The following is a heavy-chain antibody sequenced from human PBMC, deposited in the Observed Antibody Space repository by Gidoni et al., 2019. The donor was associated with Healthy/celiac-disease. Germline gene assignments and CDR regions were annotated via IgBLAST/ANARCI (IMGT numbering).Heavy chain of an antibody. D-gene: IGHD6-19*01. CDR3: VSGGWYYFDY. V-gene: IGHV3-23*01. CDR1: GFTFSRYA. J-gene: IGHJ4*02. CDR2: ISGSGGST. Sequence: EVQLLESGGGLVQPGGSRRLSCAAPGFTFSRYAMSWVRQAPGKGLEWVSAISGSGGSTYYADSVKGRFTISRDNSKNTLYLQMNSLRAEDTAVYYCVSGGWYYFDYWGQGTLVTVSS.